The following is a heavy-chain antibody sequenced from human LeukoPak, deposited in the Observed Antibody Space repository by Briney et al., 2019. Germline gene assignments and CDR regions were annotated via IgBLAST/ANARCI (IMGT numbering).Heavy chain of an antibody. CDR1: GLTVSNNY. J-gene: IGHJ3*02. CDR3: VRDKRFPDDVFDI. D-gene: IGHD3-10*01. Sequence: GGSLRLSCAVSGLTVSNNYMIWVRQAPGKGLEWVSAISASDGRTYYADSVRGRFTISRDDFKNTLYVQMNSLRAEDTAVYYCVRDKRFPDDVFDIWGQGTMVTVSS. CDR2: ISASDGRT. V-gene: IGHV3-23*01.